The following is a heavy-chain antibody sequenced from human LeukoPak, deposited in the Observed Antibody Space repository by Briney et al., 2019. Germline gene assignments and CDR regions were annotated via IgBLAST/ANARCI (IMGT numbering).Heavy chain of an antibody. CDR2: ISSSGSTI. CDR3: ARIPSYYYGSGMPYYFDY. D-gene: IGHD3-10*01. J-gene: IGHJ4*02. CDR1: GFTFSDYY. V-gene: IGHV3-11*01. Sequence: GGSLRLSCAASGFTFSDYYMSWIRQAPGKGLEWVSYISSSGSTIYYADSVKGRFTISRDNAKNSLYLQMNSLRAEDTAVYYCARIPSYYYGSGMPYYFDYWGQGTLVTVSS.